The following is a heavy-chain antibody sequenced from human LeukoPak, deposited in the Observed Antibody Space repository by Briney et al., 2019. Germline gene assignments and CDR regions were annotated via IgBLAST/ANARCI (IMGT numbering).Heavy chain of an antibody. CDR2: ISSSSNTV. J-gene: IGHJ4*02. CDR1: GFTFSSYN. CDR3: ASVIPAAKFDY. Sequence: PGGSLRLSCVGSGFTFSSYNMNWVRQAPGKGLEWVSYISSSSNTVYYADSVKGRFTISRDNSKNTLYLQMNSLRAEDTAVYYCASVIPAAKFDYWGQGILVTVSS. D-gene: IGHD2-2*01. V-gene: IGHV3-48*01.